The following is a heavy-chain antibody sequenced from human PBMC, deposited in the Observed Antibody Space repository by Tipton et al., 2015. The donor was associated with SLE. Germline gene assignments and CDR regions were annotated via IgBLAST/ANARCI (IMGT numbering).Heavy chain of an antibody. J-gene: IGHJ4*02. Sequence: SLRLSCAASGFSVRSNFMTWVRQAPGKGLEWIGDIYHSESPNYNPSLKSRVTISIDKSKNQFSLKLTSVTAADTAVYYCARYLDWNYTFIDFWGQGSLVTVSS. CDR1: GFSVRSNF. V-gene: IGHV4-4*02. D-gene: IGHD1-7*01. CDR3: ARYLDWNYTFIDF. CDR2: IYHSESP.